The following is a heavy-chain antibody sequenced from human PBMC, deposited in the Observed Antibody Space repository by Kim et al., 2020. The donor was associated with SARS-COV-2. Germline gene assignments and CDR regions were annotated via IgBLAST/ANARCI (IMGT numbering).Heavy chain of an antibody. J-gene: IGHJ4*02. CDR3: ARTNKGIAAAGTEGFFDY. D-gene: IGHD6-13*01. CDR1: GYTFTSYA. V-gene: IGHV7-4-1*02. CDR2: INTNTGNP. Sequence: ASVKVSCKASGYTFTSYAMNWVRQAPGQGLEWMGWINTNTGNPTYAQGFTGRFVCSLDTSVSTAYLQISSLKAEDTAVYYCARTNKGIAAAGTEGFFDYWGQGTLVTVSS.